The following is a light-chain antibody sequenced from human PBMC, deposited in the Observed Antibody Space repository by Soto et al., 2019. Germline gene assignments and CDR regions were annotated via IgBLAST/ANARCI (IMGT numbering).Light chain of an antibody. CDR3: QQSYSTPIT. V-gene: IGKV1-39*01. CDR2: AAS. J-gene: IGKJ5*01. Sequence: DIQLTSSSSALSTTIGNRVTITSRACQRISSYLSWYQQKPGKAPKFLIYAASSLQRGVPSRFSGSGSGTDFTLIIFSLQQEDFATYYCQQSYSTPITFGQGTRLAIK. CDR1: QRISSY.